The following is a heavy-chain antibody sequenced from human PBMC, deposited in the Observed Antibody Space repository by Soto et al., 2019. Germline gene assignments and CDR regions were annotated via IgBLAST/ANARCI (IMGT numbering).Heavy chain of an antibody. V-gene: IGHV4-39*07. CDR3: ARRYGDCFDY. CDR1: GGSISSSSYY. Sequence: SETLSLTCTVSGGSISSSSYYLGWLRQPPGKGLEWSGNIFYSGSTNYNPSLKSRVTISVDTSKNQFSLKLSSVTAADTAVYYCARRYGDCFDYWGQGTLVTVSS. CDR2: IFYSGST. D-gene: IGHD4-17*01. J-gene: IGHJ4*02.